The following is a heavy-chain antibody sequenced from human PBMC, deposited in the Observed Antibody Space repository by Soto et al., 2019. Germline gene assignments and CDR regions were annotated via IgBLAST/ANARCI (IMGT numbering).Heavy chain of an antibody. CDR3: AREGLTGTIGLYYYYAMDV. CDR2: IYYSGGT. V-gene: IGHV4-59*01. D-gene: IGHD1-7*01. Sequence: GTHSHTSTFSGLNIISYYWSWIRQPTGKGLEWIGYIYYSGGTNYNPSLKSRVTISVDRSKNQFSLKLSSVTAADTAVYYCAREGLTGTIGLYYYYAMDVWGQGTTVTVSS. CDR1: GLNIISYY. J-gene: IGHJ6*02.